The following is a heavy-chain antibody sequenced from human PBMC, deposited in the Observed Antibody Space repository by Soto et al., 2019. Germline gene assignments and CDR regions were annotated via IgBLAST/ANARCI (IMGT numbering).Heavy chain of an antibody. CDR2: INHSGST. V-gene: IGHV4-34*01. Sequence: PSETLSLTCAVYGGSFSGYYWSWIRQPPGKGLEWIGEINHSGSTNYNPSLKSRVTISVDTSKNQFSLKLSSVTAADTAVYYCARANPYIVVVAAETNWFDPWGQGTLVTVSS. J-gene: IGHJ5*02. CDR3: ARANPYIVVVAAETNWFDP. CDR1: GGSFSGYY. D-gene: IGHD2-15*01.